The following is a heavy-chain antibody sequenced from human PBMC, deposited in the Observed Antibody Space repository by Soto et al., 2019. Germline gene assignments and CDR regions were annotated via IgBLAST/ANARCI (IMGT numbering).Heavy chain of an antibody. CDR1: GFTFSSYG. CDR2: ISYDGSNK. Sequence: VGSLRLSCAASGFTFSSYGMHWVRQAPGKGLEWVAVISYDGSNKYYADSVKGRFTISRDNSKNTLYLQMNSLRAEDTAVYYCAKAYYYDSSGYYSPFDFWGQGTLATVSS. J-gene: IGHJ4*02. D-gene: IGHD3-22*01. V-gene: IGHV3-30*18. CDR3: AKAYYYDSSGYYSPFDF.